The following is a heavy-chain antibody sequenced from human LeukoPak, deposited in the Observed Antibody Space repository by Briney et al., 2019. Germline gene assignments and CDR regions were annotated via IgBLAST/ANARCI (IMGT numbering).Heavy chain of an antibody. J-gene: IGHJ5*02. V-gene: IGHV3-53*01. Sequence: GGSLRLPYAASGFTVSSHYMICVRQAPGKGREEGLDIYNEGSPFYADFVKGPFTISRDNSKKTLYLQIDSLRAEDTAVYYCAREMGGVADCSGGSCSSLYWFDPWGQGTLVTVSS. CDR1: GFTVSSHY. CDR2: IYNEGSP. CDR3: AREMGGVADCSGGSCSSLYWFDP. D-gene: IGHD2-15*01.